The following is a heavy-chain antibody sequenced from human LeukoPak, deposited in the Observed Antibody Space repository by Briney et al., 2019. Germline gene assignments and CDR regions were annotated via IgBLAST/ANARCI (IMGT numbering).Heavy chain of an antibody. CDR3: ATGGGYDILTGYFY. D-gene: IGHD3-9*01. CDR2: IYYSGST. Sequence: SETLSLTCTVSGGSISSSSYYWGWIRQPPGKGLEWIGTIYYSGSTYYNPSLKSRVTISVDTSKNQFSLKLSSVTAADTAVYYCATGGGYDILTGYFYWGQGTLVTVSS. V-gene: IGHV4-39*07. CDR1: GGSISSSSYY. J-gene: IGHJ4*02.